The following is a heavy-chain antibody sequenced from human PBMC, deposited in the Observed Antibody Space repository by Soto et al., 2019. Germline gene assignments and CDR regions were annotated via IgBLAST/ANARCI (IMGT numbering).Heavy chain of an antibody. CDR1: GFTFSSYG. CDR2: IWYDGSNK. J-gene: IGHJ4*02. D-gene: IGHD4-17*01. CDR3: ARDSSDYGEDY. Sequence: PGGSLRLSCAASGFTFSSYGMHWVRQAPGKGLEWVAVIWYDGSNKYYADSVKGRFTISRDNSKNTLYLQMNSLRAEDTAVYYCARDSSDYGEDYWGQGTLVTVSS. V-gene: IGHV3-33*01.